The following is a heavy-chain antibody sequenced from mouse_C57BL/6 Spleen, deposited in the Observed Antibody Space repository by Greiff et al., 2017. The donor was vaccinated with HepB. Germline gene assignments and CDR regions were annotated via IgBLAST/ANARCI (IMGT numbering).Heavy chain of an antibody. CDR3: HYYGSSSDAMDY. V-gene: IGHV1-76*01. Sequence: QVQLQQSGAELVRPGASVKLSCKASGYTFTDYYINWVKQRPGQGLEWIARIYPGSGNTYYNEKFKGKATLTAEKSSSTAYMQLSSLTSEDSAVYFCHYYGSSSDAMDYWGQGTSVTVSS. CDR1: GYTFTDYY. J-gene: IGHJ4*01. CDR2: IYPGSGNT. D-gene: IGHD1-1*01.